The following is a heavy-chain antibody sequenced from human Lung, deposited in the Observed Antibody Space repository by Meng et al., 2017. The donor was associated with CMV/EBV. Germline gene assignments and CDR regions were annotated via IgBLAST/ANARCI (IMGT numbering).Heavy chain of an antibody. CDR2: INSDGSST. V-gene: IGHV3-74*01. Sequence: GESXKISCAASGFTFSSYWMHWVRQAPGKGLVWVSRINSDGSSTSYADSVKGRFTISRDNAKNTVYLQMNSLRAEDTAVYNCARVHRQYYYDVMDVSGQGXTVTVSS. CDR3: ARVHRQYYYDVMDV. J-gene: IGHJ6*02. CDR1: GFTFSSYW.